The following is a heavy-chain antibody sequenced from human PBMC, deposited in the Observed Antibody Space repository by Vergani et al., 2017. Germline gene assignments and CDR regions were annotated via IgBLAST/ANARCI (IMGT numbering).Heavy chain of an antibody. J-gene: IGHJ4*02. CDR2: IFYSGST. V-gene: IGHV4-30-4*01. CDR3: ARFKWHDIDY. CDR1: GDSMNSDDFY. Sequence: QVQLQESGPGLVKPSQTLSLTCTVSGDSMNSDDFYWSWLRQPPGKGLGWIGNIFYSGSTYYNPSLKSRLTLSVALSKNLFSLKLNSVTAADSAVYYCARFKWHDIDYWGQGTLVTVSS. D-gene: IGHD1-20*01.